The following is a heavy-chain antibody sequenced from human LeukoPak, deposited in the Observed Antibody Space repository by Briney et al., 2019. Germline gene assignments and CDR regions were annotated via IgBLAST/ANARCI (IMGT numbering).Heavy chain of an antibody. Sequence: GGSLRLSCAASGFTFSSYAMSWVRQASGKGLEWVSAISGSGGSTYYADSVKGRFTISRDNSKNTLYLQMNSLRAEDTAVYYCARGVEMATISGIDYWGQGTLVTVSS. J-gene: IGHJ4*02. V-gene: IGHV3-23*01. CDR1: GFTFSSYA. CDR2: ISGSGGST. D-gene: IGHD5-24*01. CDR3: ARGVEMATISGIDY.